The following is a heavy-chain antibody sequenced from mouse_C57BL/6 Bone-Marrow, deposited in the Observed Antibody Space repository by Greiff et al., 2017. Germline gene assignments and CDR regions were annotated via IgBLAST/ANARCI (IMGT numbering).Heavy chain of an antibody. CDR2: IDPENGDT. J-gene: IGHJ2*01. D-gene: IGHD4-1*01. Sequence: VQLQQSGAELVRSGASVKLSCTASGFNIKDDYMHWVKQRPEQGLEWIGWIDPENGDTEYASKFQGKATITADTSSNTAYLQLSSLTSEDTAVYYCTLGPNFDYWGQGTTLTVSS. V-gene: IGHV14-4*01. CDR3: TLGPNFDY. CDR1: GFNIKDDY.